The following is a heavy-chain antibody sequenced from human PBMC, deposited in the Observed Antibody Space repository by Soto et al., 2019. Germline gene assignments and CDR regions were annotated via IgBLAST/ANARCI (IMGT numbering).Heavy chain of an antibody. CDR1: GGSISSYY. D-gene: IGHD2-2*01. V-gene: IGHV4-59*01. CDR2: IYYSGST. J-gene: IGHJ6*03. Sequence: SETLSLTCTVSGGSISSYYWSWIRQPPGKGLEWIGYIYYSGSTNYNPSLKSRVTISVDTSKNQFSLKLSSVTAADTAVYYCARDAYCSSTSCYAGYYYYMDVWGKGTTVTVSS. CDR3: ARDAYCSSTSCYAGYYYYMDV.